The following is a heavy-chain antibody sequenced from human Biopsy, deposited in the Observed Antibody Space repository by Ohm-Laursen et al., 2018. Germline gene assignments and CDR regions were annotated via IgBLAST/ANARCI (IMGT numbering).Heavy chain of an antibody. CDR2: IRTDNGAT. V-gene: IGHV1-18*01. Sequence: GASVKVSCKASGGTFTNYAISWVRQAPGQGLEWMGWIRTDNGATDYAQNLQGRVTMTTDTSAATAYMELRSLTSVDTAVYYCARDFNYDGGGSFNFDYWGQGTLVTVSS. CDR1: GGTFTNYA. J-gene: IGHJ4*02. D-gene: IGHD3-22*01. CDR3: ARDFNYDGGGSFNFDY.